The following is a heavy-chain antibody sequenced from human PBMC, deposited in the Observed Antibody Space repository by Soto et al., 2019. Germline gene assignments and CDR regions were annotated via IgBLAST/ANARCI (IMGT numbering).Heavy chain of an antibody. D-gene: IGHD6-13*01. CDR3: ARERPDGSRLDP. CDR2: IYYSGST. V-gene: IGHV4-59*12. Sequence: PSETLSLTCTVSGGSISTYYWTWIRKPPGKGLEWIGYIYYSGSTNYNPSLKSRVTISVDTSKNQFSLKLSSVTAADTAVYYCARERPDGSRLDPWGQGTLVTVSS. J-gene: IGHJ5*02. CDR1: GGSISTYY.